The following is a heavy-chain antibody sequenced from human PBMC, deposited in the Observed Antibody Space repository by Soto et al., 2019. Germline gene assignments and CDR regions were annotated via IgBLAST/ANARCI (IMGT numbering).Heavy chain of an antibody. CDR1: GGSFSGYY. J-gene: IGHJ4*02. CDR3: ARGSRNWNYPYY. V-gene: IGHV4-34*01. D-gene: IGHD1-7*01. CDR2: INHSGST. Sequence: SETLSLPCAVYGGSFSGYYWSWIRQPPGKGLEWIGEINHSGSTNYNPSLKSRVTISVDTSKNQFSLKLSSVTAADTAVYYCARGSRNWNYPYYWGQGTLVTVSS.